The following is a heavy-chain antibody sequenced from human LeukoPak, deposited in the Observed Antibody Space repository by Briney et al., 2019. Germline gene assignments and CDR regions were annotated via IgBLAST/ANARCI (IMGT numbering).Heavy chain of an antibody. J-gene: IGHJ3*02. Sequence: SETLSLTCAVYGGSFSGYYWSWIRQPPGKGLEWIGEINHSVSTNYNTSLKSRVTISVDTSKNQFSLKLSSVTAADTAVYYCARGRCSSTSCYARARHDAFDIWGQGTMVTVSS. CDR1: GGSFSGYY. CDR2: INHSVST. V-gene: IGHV4-34*01. CDR3: ARGRCSSTSCYARARHDAFDI. D-gene: IGHD2-2*01.